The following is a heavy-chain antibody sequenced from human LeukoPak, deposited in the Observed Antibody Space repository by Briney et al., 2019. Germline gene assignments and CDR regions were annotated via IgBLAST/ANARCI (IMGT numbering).Heavy chain of an antibody. CDR2: FDPEDGET. CDR3: ATGGADYGDYEDALDI. V-gene: IGHV1-24*01. J-gene: IGHJ3*02. Sequence: ASVMVSCKVSGYTLTELSMHWVRRAPGNGLEWMGGFDPEDGETIYAQKFQGRVTMTEDTSTDTAYMELSSLRSEDTAVYYCATGGADYGDYEDALDIWAQGTVVTVSS. CDR1: GYTLTELS. D-gene: IGHD4-17*01.